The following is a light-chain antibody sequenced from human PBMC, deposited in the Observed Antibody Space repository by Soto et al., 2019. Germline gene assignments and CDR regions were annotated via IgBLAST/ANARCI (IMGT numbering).Light chain of an antibody. CDR3: SSYTSSSTWV. V-gene: IGLV2-14*01. CDR1: SSDVGGYNY. CDR2: EVS. J-gene: IGLJ1*01. Sequence: QSVLTQPASVSGSPGQSITISCAGISSDVGGYNYVSWYQQHPGNAPKLMIYEVSNRPSGVSNRFSGSKSGNTASLTISGLQAEDEADYYCSSYTSSSTWVFGTGTKVTVL.